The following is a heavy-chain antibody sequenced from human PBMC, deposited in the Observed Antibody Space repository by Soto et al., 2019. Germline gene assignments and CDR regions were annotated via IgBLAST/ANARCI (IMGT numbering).Heavy chain of an antibody. J-gene: IGHJ4*02. CDR2: ISDDGSNT. CDR1: GFTFSKYT. V-gene: IGHV3-30-3*01. D-gene: IGHD3-3*01. CDR3: AREVYYEFPSGFNSHPYYFDD. Sequence: QVQLVDSGGGVVQPGRPLRLSCAASGFTFSKYTMHWVRQAPGKGLEWVAAISDDGSNTYYADSVKGRFTISRENSKNSLYLPKNSLSNDDTAVHYCAREVYYEFPSGFNSHPYYFDDWRQGTLVTVSS.